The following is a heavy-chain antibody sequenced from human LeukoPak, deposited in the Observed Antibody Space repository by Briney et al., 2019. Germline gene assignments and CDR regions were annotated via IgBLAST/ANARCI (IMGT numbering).Heavy chain of an antibody. CDR2: ISSDGTST. Sequence: GGSLRLSCSASGFTFGSSSMHWVRRAPGKGLVWVSRISSDGTSTNYADSVKGRFIISRDNAKNTLYLQMNSLRAEDTAVYFCARVRSSSWFDYWGQGTLVAVSS. CDR3: ARVRSSSWFDY. CDR1: GFTFGSSS. D-gene: IGHD6-13*01. J-gene: IGHJ4*02. V-gene: IGHV3-74*01.